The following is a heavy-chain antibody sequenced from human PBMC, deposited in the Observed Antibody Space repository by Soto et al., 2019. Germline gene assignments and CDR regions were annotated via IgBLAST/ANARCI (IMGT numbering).Heavy chain of an antibody. CDR3: ARDSSGWPHDAFDI. D-gene: IGHD6-19*01. CDR2: IWYDGSNK. V-gene: IGHV3-33*01. CDR1: GFTFSSYG. J-gene: IGHJ3*02. Sequence: GSLRLSCAASGFTFSSYGMHWVRQAPGKGLEWVAVIWYDGSNKYYADSVKGRFTISRDNSKNTLYLQMNSLRAEDTAVYYCARDSSGWPHDAFDIWGQGTMVTVSS.